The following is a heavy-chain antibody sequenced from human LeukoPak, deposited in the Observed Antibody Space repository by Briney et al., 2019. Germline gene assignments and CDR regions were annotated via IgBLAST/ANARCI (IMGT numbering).Heavy chain of an antibody. Sequence: ASVKVSCRASGYTFTSYEIMWVRQATGQGLEWMGWMSPNSGDTGYAQKFQGRITMNRDTSKSTAYMDLSNLRSEDTAVYYCARAPRQLSYYYGLDVWGQGTTVTVSS. CDR1: GYTFTSYE. V-gene: IGHV1-8*01. CDR3: ARAPRQLSYYYGLDV. D-gene: IGHD5-18*01. J-gene: IGHJ6*02. CDR2: MSPNSGDT.